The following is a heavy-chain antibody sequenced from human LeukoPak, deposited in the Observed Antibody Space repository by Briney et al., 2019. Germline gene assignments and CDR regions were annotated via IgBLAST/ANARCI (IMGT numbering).Heavy chain of an antibody. V-gene: IGHV1-2*02. CDR2: INPNSGGT. J-gene: IGHJ4*02. CDR1: GYIFTGYY. Sequence: ASVKVSCKASGYIFTGYYMHWVRQAPGQGLEWMGWINPNSGGTNSAQKFQGGVTMTRDTSISTAYMELSRLTSDDTAVYYCARHPYSGSYHFDYWGQGTLVTVSS. D-gene: IGHD1-26*01. CDR3: ARHPYSGSYHFDY.